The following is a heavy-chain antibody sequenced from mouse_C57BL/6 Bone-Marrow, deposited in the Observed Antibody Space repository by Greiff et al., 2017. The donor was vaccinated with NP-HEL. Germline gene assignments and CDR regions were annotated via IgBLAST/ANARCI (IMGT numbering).Heavy chain of an antibody. V-gene: IGHV1-5*01. CDR3: TRRYCSSYCDY. Sequence: EVQLQESGTVLARPGASVKMSCKTSGYTFTSYWMHWVKQRPGQGLEWIGAIYPGNSDTSYNQKFKGKAKLTAVTSAITAYMEHRSLTNEDSAVYFCTRRYCSSYCDYGGKGTTLTVSS. D-gene: IGHD1-1*01. CDR2: IYPGNSDT. CDR1: GYTFTSYW. J-gene: IGHJ2*01.